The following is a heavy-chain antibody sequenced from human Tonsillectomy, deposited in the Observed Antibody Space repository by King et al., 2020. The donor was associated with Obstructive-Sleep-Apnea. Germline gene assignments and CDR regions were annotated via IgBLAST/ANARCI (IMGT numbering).Heavy chain of an antibody. CDR2: ISGSGGST. V-gene: IGHV3-23*04. J-gene: IGHJ3*02. CDR3: AKDRTYYYDSSGPPTDAFDI. D-gene: IGHD3-22*01. CDR1: GFTFSSYA. Sequence: VQLVESGGGLVQPGGSLRLSCAASGFTFSSYAMSWVRQAPGMGLEWVSDISGSGGSTYYADSVKGRFTISRDNSKNTLYLQMNSLRAEDTAVYYCAKDRTYYYDSSGPPTDAFDIWGQGTMVTVSS.